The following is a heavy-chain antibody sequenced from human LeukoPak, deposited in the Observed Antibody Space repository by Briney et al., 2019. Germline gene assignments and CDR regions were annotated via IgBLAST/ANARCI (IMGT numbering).Heavy chain of an antibody. D-gene: IGHD2-15*01. CDR3: ARGGDIVVVVAASSWFDP. Sequence: GRSLRLSCAASGFTFSSYAMHWVRQAPGKGLEWVAVISYDGSNKYYADSVKGRFTISRDNSKNTLYLQMNSLRAEDTAVYYCARGGDIVVVVAASSWFDPWGQGTLVTVSS. CDR2: ISYDGSNK. CDR1: GFTFSSYA. V-gene: IGHV3-30-3*01. J-gene: IGHJ5*02.